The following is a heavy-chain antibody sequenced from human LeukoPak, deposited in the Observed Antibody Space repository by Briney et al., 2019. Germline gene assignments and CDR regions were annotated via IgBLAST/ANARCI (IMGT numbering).Heavy chain of an antibody. J-gene: IGHJ4*02. CDR1: GFAFSSFS. CDR2: IGGSGTTK. D-gene: IGHD3-3*01. V-gene: IGHV3-48*01. Sequence: GGSLRLSCAASGFAFSSFSVNWVRQAPGKGLEWISYIGGSGTTKSYADSVKGRLTISRDNAKNSLYLQMNNLRAEDTAVYYCARDHEWSFDSWGQGTLVTVSS. CDR3: ARDHEWSFDS.